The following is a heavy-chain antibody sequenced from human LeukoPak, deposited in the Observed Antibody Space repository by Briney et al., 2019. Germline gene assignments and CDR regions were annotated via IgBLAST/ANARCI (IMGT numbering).Heavy chain of an antibody. V-gene: IGHV4-59*11. CDR2: IYDSGSA. CDR3: ARVLQNYYHMDV. J-gene: IGHJ6*03. CDR1: GVSINSHY. D-gene: IGHD3-3*01. Sequence: SVTLSLTCTVSGVSINSHYWSWIRQPPGKGLERIGFIYDSGSANYKSSLESRVTMSVDTSKNQVSLKLSSVTAADTAVYYCARVLQNYYHMDVWGKGTTVTVSS.